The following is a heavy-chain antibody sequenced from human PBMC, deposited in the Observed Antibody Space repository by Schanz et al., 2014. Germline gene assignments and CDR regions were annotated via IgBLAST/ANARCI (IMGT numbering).Heavy chain of an antibody. J-gene: IGHJ4*02. CDR3: ARDSRPNYDFLTAYYSIDY. CDR2: SHSGGSK. V-gene: IGHV3-66*01. Sequence: EVQLVESGGGLVKPGGSLRLSCAASGFTVSSNHMSWVRQAPGKGLEWVSSISHSGGSKYYADSVKGRFTISRDNSKNTLYLQMNSLRAEDTAVYYCARDSRPNYDFLTAYYSIDYWGQGTLVTVSS. D-gene: IGHD3-9*01. CDR1: GFTVSSNH.